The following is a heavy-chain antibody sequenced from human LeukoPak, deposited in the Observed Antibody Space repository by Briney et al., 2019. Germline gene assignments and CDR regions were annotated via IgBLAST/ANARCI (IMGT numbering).Heavy chain of an antibody. CDR1: GFTFSDYY. CDR3: ARFAAGGSYYYYMDV. V-gene: IGHV3-11*04. J-gene: IGHJ6*03. Sequence: GGSLRLSCAASGFTFSDYYMSWIRQPPGKGLEWVSNIGTSSTTIYYADSVKGRFTISRDNAKNSLYLQMNSLRADDTAVYYCARFAAGGSYYYYMDVWGKGTTVTVSS. CDR2: IGTSSTTI. D-gene: IGHD6-25*01.